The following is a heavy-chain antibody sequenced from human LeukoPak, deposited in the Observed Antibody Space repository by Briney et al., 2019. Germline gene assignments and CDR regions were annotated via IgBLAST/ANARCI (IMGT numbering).Heavy chain of an antibody. V-gene: IGHV3-9*01. Sequence: GGSLRLSCAASGFTFDDYAMHWVRQAPGKGLEGVSGISWNSGSIGYADSVKGRFTISRDNAKNSLYLQMNSLRAEDTALYYCAKDLGPGSYDYWGQGTLVTVSS. CDR2: ISWNSGSI. D-gene: IGHD1-26*01. J-gene: IGHJ4*02. CDR1: GFTFDDYA. CDR3: AKDLGPGSYDY.